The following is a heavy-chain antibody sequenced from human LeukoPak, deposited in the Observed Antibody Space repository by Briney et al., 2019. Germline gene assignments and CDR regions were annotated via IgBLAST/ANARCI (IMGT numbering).Heavy chain of an antibody. CDR2: ISYDGSNK. Sequence: GGSLRLSCAASGFTFSSYAMHWVRQAPGKGLEWVAVISYDGSNKYYADSVKGRFTISRDNSKNTLYLQMNSLRAEDTAVYYCVPPGGYDFWSGYPQADYWGQGTLVTVSS. CDR1: GFTFSSYA. CDR3: VPPGGYDFWSGYPQADY. V-gene: IGHV3-30-3*01. J-gene: IGHJ4*02. D-gene: IGHD3-3*01.